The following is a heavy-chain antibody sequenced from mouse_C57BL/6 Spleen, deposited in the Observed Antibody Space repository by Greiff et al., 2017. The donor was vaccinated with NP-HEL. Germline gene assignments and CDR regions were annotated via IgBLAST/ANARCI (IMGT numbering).Heavy chain of an antibody. Sequence: EVQGVESGGGLVQPGGSLSLSCAASGFTFTDYYMSWVRQPPGKALEWLGFIRNKANGYTTAYSASVQGRFTISRDNSQSILYLQMNALRAEDSATYYCARYQYCSSQDLDYWGQGTTLTVSS. V-gene: IGHV7-3*01. D-gene: IGHD6-1*01. CDR3: ARYQYCSSQDLDY. CDR2: IRNKANGYTT. CDR1: GFTFTDYY. J-gene: IGHJ2*01.